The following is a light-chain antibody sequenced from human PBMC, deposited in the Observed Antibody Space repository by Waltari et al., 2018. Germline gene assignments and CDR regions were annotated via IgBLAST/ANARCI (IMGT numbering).Light chain of an antibody. J-gene: IGLJ1*01. CDR2: RDR. CDR3: QVWDSNTYV. Sequence: SYELTQPLSVSVALGQTASITCGGSNIGNTNVHWYQQRPGQAPVLVIYRDRGRPSGITERFSGSNSGNTATVIISRAQAEDEGVYYCQVWDSNTYVFGPGTKVTV. V-gene: IGLV3-9*01. CDR1: NIGNTN.